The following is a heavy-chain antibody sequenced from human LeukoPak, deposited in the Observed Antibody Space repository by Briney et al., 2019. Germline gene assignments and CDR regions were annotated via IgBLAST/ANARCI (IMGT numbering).Heavy chain of an antibody. CDR2: IYYSGST. CDR3: ARGGWYFKFDP. V-gene: IGHV4-39*07. CDR1: GGSISSSSYY. Sequence: SETLSLTCTVSGGSISSSSYYWGWLRQPPGKGLEWIGSIYYSGSTYYNSSLKSRVTISVDTSKNQFSLKLSSVTAADTAVYYCARGGWYFKFDPWGQGTLVTVSS. D-gene: IGHD6-19*01. J-gene: IGHJ5*02.